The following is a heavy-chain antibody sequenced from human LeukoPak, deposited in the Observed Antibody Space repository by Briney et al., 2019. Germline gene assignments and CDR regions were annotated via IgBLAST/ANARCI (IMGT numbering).Heavy chain of an antibody. CDR2: IYIDGSST. CDR3: ARDRSGWYGGGFYFDY. Sequence: GGSLRLSCAASGFTFSSYWMHWVRQAPGKGLVWVSRIYIDGSSTSYADSVKGRFTISRDNAKNTLYLQMNSLRDEDTAVYYCARDRSGWYGGGFYFDYWGQGTLVTVSS. D-gene: IGHD6-19*01. CDR1: GFTFSSYW. V-gene: IGHV3-74*01. J-gene: IGHJ4*02.